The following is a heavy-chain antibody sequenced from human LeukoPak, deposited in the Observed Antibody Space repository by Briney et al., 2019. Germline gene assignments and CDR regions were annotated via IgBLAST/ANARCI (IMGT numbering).Heavy chain of an antibody. J-gene: IGHJ4*02. D-gene: IGHD4-23*01. CDR1: GGSISSYY. Sequence: PSETLSLTCTVSGGSISSYYWSWVRQPPGKGLEWIGYIYYSGSTNYNPSLKSRVTISVDTSKNQFSLKLSSVTAADTAVYYCASERNGGFDYWGQGTLVTVSS. CDR3: ASERNGGFDY. V-gene: IGHV4-59*12. CDR2: IYYSGST.